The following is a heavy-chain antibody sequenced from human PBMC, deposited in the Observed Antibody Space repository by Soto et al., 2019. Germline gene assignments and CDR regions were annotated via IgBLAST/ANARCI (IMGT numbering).Heavy chain of an antibody. V-gene: IGHV1-69*13. CDR3: AGGIAAAGYYYYGMDV. Sequence: GASVKVSCKASGGTFSSYAISWVRQAPGQGLEWMGGIIPIFGTANYAQKFQGRVTITADESTSTAYMELSSLRSEDTAVYYCAGGIAAAGYYYYGMDVWGQGTTVTVYS. CDR2: IIPIFGTA. J-gene: IGHJ6*02. CDR1: GGTFSSYA. D-gene: IGHD6-13*01.